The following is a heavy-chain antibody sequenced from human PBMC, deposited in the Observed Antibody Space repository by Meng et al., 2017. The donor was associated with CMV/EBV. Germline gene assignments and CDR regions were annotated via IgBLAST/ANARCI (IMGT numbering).Heavy chain of an antibody. CDR1: GFTFSDYY. CDR2: ISSSGSTI. CDR3: ARNLSPRTLRFLEWLPTGGWVDY. Sequence: SLRLSCAASGFTFSDYYMSWIRQAPGKGLEWVSYISSSGSTIYYADSVKGRFTISRDNAKNSLYLQMNSLRAEDTAVYYCARNLSPRTLRFLEWLPTGGWVDYWGQGTLVTVSS. J-gene: IGHJ4*02. V-gene: IGHV3-11*04. D-gene: IGHD3-3*01.